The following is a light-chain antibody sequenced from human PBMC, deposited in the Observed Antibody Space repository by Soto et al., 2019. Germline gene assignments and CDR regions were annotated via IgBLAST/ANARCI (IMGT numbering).Light chain of an antibody. J-gene: IGKJ2*02. CDR2: GAS. CDR1: QSVSSN. Sequence: EIVMTQSPTTLSVSPGERVTLSCRASQSVSSNLAWYQQRPGQAPRLLIYGASTRPTDIPARFSGSWSGTDFTLTISSLQSEDFAVYYCQHYDTWPPSTVGQGTNLEIK. V-gene: IGKV3-15*01. CDR3: QHYDTWPPST.